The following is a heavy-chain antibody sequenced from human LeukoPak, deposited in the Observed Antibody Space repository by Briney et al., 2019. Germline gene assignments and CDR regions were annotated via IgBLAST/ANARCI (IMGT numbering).Heavy chain of an antibody. D-gene: IGHD6-19*01. J-gene: IGHJ4*02. Sequence: GGSLRLSCAASGFTFSSYSMNWVRQAPGKGLEWVSSISSSSSYIYYADSVKGRFTISRDNAKNSLYLQMNSLRAEDTAVYYCARAQWLVLNQFDYWGQGTLVTVSS. CDR2: ISSSSSYI. CDR3: ARAQWLVLNQFDY. CDR1: GFTFSSYS. V-gene: IGHV3-21*01.